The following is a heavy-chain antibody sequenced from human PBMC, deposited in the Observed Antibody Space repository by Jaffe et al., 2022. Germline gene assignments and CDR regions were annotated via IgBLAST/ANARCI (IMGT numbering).Heavy chain of an antibody. D-gene: IGHD3-10*01. V-gene: IGHV2-5*01. CDR2: IYWNDDK. Sequence: QITLKESGPTLVKPTQTLTLTCTFSGFSLSTSGVGVGWIRQPPGKALEWLALIYWNDDKRYSPSLKSRLTITKDTSKNQVVLTMTNMDPVDTATYYCAHPSEDGSGSYFDDAFDIWGQGTMVTVSS. CDR3: AHPSEDGSGSYFDDAFDI. J-gene: IGHJ3*02. CDR1: GFSLSTSGVG.